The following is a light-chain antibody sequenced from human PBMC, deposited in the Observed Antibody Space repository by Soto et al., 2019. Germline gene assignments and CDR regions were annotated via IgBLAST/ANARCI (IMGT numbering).Light chain of an antibody. Sequence: DIQMTQSPSTLSASVGDRVTITCRASQSISSWLAWYQQRPGKAPKLLIYKASNLESGVPSRFSGSGSGTHFTLTVSSLQPDDFATYYCQQDDIYWTFGQGTKVEIK. CDR2: KAS. J-gene: IGKJ1*01. CDR3: QQDDIYWT. V-gene: IGKV1-5*03. CDR1: QSISSW.